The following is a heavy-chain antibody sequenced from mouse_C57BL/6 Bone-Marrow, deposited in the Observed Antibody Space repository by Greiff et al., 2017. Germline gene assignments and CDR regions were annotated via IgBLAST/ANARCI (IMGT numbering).Heavy chain of an antibody. CDR3: ARRGGSSYKEYFDY. J-gene: IGHJ2*01. D-gene: IGHD1-1*01. V-gene: IGHV1-18*01. CDR1: GYTFTDYN. CDR2: INPNNGGT. Sequence: DVQLQESGPELVKPGASVKIPCKASGYTFTDYNMDWVKQSHGKSLEWIGDINPNNGGTIYNQKFKGKATLTVDKSSSTAYMELRSLTSEDTAVYYCARRGGSSYKEYFDYWGQGTTLTVSS.